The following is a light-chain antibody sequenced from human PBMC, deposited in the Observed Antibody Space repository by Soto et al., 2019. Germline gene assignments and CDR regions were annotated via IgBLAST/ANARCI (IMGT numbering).Light chain of an antibody. Sequence: QSVLTQPPSVSGAPGQRVTISCTGSRSNIGAGDDVNWYQQLPGTAPKLLIYGNSNLPSGVPDRFSGSKSGSSASLPNTGLQAEDEADYYCQSYDSNRSGVVFGGGTKVTVL. CDR2: GNS. CDR1: RSNIGAGDD. CDR3: QSYDSNRSGVV. J-gene: IGLJ2*01. V-gene: IGLV1-40*01.